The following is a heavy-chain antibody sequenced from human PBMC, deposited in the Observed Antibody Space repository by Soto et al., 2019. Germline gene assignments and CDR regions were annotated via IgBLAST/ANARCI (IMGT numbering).Heavy chain of an antibody. Sequence: ASVKVSCKASGYTFTGYYMHWVRQAPGQGLEWMGWINPNSGGTNYAQKFQGWVTMTRDTSISTAYMELSRLRSDDTAVYYCARDSSGWYPYYYGMDVWGQGTTVTVSS. D-gene: IGHD6-13*01. J-gene: IGHJ6*02. CDR3: ARDSSGWYPYYYGMDV. CDR2: INPNSGGT. CDR1: GYTFTGYY. V-gene: IGHV1-2*04.